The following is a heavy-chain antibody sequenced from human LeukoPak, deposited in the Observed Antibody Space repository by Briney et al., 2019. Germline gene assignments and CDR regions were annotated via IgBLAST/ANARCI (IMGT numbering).Heavy chain of an antibody. Sequence: PGGSLRLSCAASAFTFSSYWMSWVRQAPGNGLEWVANIDQDGSEKYYVESMKGRITISRGTAKNSLYLQMNSLRAEDTAVYYCARDIGPYYYDSSGYYFDYWGQGTLVTVSS. CDR1: AFTFSSYW. J-gene: IGHJ4*02. CDR3: ARDIGPYYYDSSGYYFDY. CDR2: IDQDGSEK. V-gene: IGHV3-7*01. D-gene: IGHD3-22*01.